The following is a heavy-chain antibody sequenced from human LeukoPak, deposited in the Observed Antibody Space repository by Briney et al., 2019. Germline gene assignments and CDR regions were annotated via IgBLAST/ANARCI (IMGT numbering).Heavy chain of an antibody. D-gene: IGHD1-26*01. V-gene: IGHV5-51*01. Sequence: GESLKISCKGSGYSFTSYWIGWVRQMPGKGLGWMGIIYLGDSDTRYSPSFQGQVTISADKSISTAYLQWSSLKASDTAMYYCARHGKLYSGSHYFDYWGQGTLVTVSS. J-gene: IGHJ4*02. CDR1: GYSFTSYW. CDR2: IYLGDSDT. CDR3: ARHGKLYSGSHYFDY.